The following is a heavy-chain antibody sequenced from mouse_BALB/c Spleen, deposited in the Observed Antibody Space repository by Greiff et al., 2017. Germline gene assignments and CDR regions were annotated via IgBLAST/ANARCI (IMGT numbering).Heavy chain of an antibody. Sequence: DVQLVESGGGLVQPGGSLRLSCAPSGFTFPDYYMSWVRQPPGKALEWLGFIRNKANGYTTEYSASVKGRFTISRDNSQSILYLQMNTLRAEDSATYYCARVTTVNWYFDVWGAGTTVTVSS. D-gene: IGHD1-1*01. V-gene: IGHV7-3*02. CDR1: GFTFPDYY. CDR2: IRNKANGYTT. J-gene: IGHJ1*01. CDR3: ARVTTVNWYFDV.